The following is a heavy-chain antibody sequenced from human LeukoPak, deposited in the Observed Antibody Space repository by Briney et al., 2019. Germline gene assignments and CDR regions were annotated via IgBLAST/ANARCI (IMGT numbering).Heavy chain of an antibody. J-gene: IGHJ4*02. D-gene: IGHD3-10*01. CDR3: AKGTKDYYGSGSFLSRDHFISR. CDR2: IRFDGSNK. Sequence: PGGSLRLSCAASEFTFSSYGMHWVRQAPGKGLEWVAFIRFDGSNKYYADSVKGRFTISRDNSKHTLYLQMNSLRAEDTAVYYCAKGTKDYYGSGSFLSRDHFISRWGQGTLVTVSS. CDR1: EFTFSSYG. V-gene: IGHV3-30*02.